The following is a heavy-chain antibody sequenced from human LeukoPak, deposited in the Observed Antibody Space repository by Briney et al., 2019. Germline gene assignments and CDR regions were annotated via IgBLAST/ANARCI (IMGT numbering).Heavy chain of an antibody. J-gene: IGHJ4*02. CDR1: GFTFSSYG. Sequence: GGSLRLSCAASGFTFSSYGMHWVRQAPGKGLEWVAFIRYDGSNKYYADSVKGRFTISRDNSKNTLYLQMNSLRAEDTAVYYCAKSSRDCSSTSCYSPFDYWGQGTLVTVSS. D-gene: IGHD2-2*01. CDR2: IRYDGSNK. V-gene: IGHV3-30*02. CDR3: AKSSRDCSSTSCYSPFDY.